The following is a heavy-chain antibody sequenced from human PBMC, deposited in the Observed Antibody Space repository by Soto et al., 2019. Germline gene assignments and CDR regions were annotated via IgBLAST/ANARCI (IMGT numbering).Heavy chain of an antibody. CDR3: ARRERAAGTDWWFDP. J-gene: IGHJ5*02. CDR2: IYYSGST. V-gene: IGHV4-39*01. Sequence: QLQLQESGPGLVKPSETLSLTCTVSGGSISSSSFHWGWIRQPPGKGLEWIGSIYYSGSTYYSPRLKSRVTIPVDTAKNQFSLKRSSVTAADTAVYYCARRERAAGTDWWFDPWGQGTLVTVSS. CDR1: GGSISSSSFH. D-gene: IGHD6-13*01.